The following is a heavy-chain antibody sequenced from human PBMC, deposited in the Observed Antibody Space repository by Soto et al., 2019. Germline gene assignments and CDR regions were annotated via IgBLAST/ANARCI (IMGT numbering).Heavy chain of an antibody. CDR1: GGSISSYY. V-gene: IGHV4-59*01. CDR2: IYYSGST. J-gene: IGHJ4*02. CDR3: ARSYGGNFDY. Sequence: SETLSLTCTVSGGSISSYYWSWIRQPPGKGLEWIGYIYYSGSTNYNPSLKSRVTISVDTSKNQFSLKLSSVTAADKAVYYCARSYGGNFDYWGQVNLVTVSS. D-gene: IGHD3-10*01.